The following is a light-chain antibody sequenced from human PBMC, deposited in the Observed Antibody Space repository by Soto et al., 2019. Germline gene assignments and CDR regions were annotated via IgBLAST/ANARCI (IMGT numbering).Light chain of an antibody. CDR1: QSVSSY. J-gene: IGKJ2*01. CDR2: DAS. CDR3: QQRSNWPHT. V-gene: IGKV3-11*01. Sequence: EIVLTQSPATLSLSPGERAALSCRASQSVSSYLAWYQHKPGQAPRLLIYDASNRATGIPARFSGSGSGTDFTLTISSLEPEDFAVYYCQQRSNWPHTFGPGTKLEIK.